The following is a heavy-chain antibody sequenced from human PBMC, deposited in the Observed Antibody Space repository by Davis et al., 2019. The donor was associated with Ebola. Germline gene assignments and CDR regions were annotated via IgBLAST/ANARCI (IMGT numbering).Heavy chain of an antibody. Sequence: GESLKISCQDSGNSFSSHWIGWVRQMPGKGLEWMGIIFTGDSDTRYSPSFRGQVIISADKSTKAAFLQWSSLKASDTGIYYCASLRRTITGMDDSFDIWGQGTMVTVSS. V-gene: IGHV5-51*01. CDR2: IFTGDSDT. D-gene: IGHD7-27*01. CDR1: GNSFSSHW. J-gene: IGHJ3*02. CDR3: ASLRRTITGMDDSFDI.